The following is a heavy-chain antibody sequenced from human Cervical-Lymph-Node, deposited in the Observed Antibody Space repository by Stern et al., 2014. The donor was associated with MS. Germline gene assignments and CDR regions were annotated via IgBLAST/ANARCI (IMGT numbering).Heavy chain of an antibody. CDR1: GFTVSNNY. CDR2: IYSGGST. V-gene: IGHV3-53*01. D-gene: IGHD3/OR15-3a*01. Sequence: EDQLVESGGGLIQPGGSLRLSCAASGFTVSNNYVSWVRQAPGKGLEWVSVIYSGGSTYYADSGKGRFTISRDSSKNTVYLQMNSLRAEDTAVYYCARGKLDDFWGQGTLVTVYS. CDR3: ARGKLDDF. J-gene: IGHJ4*02.